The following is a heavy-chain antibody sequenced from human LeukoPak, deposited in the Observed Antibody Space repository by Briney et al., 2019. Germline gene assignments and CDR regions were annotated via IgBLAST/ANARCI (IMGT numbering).Heavy chain of an antibody. V-gene: IGHV4-30-4*01. D-gene: IGHD1-26*01. CDR3: ARDDSLGGTYY. J-gene: IGHJ4*02. CDR1: GASTGSSDHY. CDR2: IFHTGTT. Sequence: PSQTLSLTCIVSGASTGSSDHYWSWVRQTPGKGLEWLGFIFHTGTTYYNPSLQSRLRISIDTSKNQFSLRLTSATAADTAIYYCARDDSLGGTYYWGPGTPVTVSS.